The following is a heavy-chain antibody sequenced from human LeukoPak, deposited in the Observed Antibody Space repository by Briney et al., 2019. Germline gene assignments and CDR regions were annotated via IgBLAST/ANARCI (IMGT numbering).Heavy chain of an antibody. V-gene: IGHV3-23*01. D-gene: IGHD4-17*01. CDR2: LSGRGGRT. CDR1: GFTFSSYG. Sequence: PGGSLRLSCAASGFTFSSYGMSWVRQAPGKGLEWVSTLSGRGGRTDYADSVKGRFTISRDNSQNRLYLQMNSLRAEDTAVYYCAKRFMDGNYGLRWGYYYYYGMDVWGQGTTVTVSS. J-gene: IGHJ6*02. CDR3: AKRFMDGNYGLRWGYYYYYGMDV.